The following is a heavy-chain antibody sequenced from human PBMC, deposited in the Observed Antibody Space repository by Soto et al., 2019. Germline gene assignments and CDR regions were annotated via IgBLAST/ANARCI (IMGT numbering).Heavy chain of an antibody. Sequence: QVQLQESGPGLVKPSQTLSLTCTVSGGSISSGDYYWSWIRQHPGKGLEWIGYIYYSGSTYYNPSLKMRFTLSLDTSESQFSFRLCSVSAADTALYFCARWWSASRQGFDPWGQGTLVTVSS. CDR3: ARWWSASRQGFDP. J-gene: IGHJ5*02. CDR2: IYYSGST. CDR1: GGSISSGDYY. D-gene: IGHD3-3*01. V-gene: IGHV4-31*03.